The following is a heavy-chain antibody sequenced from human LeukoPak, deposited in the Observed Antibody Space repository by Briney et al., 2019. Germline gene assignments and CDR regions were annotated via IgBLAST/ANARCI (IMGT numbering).Heavy chain of an antibody. CDR3: ARQYCGGDCYYFDY. V-gene: IGHV4-59*08. CDR1: GGSISSYF. J-gene: IGHJ4*02. Sequence: TSETLSLTCTVSGGSISSYFWSWIRQPPGKGLEWIGYIYSSGNTNYNPSLKSRVTISVDKSKNQFSLKLSSVTAADTAVYYCARQYCGGDCYYFDYWGQGALVTVSS. CDR2: IYSSGNT. D-gene: IGHD2-21*02.